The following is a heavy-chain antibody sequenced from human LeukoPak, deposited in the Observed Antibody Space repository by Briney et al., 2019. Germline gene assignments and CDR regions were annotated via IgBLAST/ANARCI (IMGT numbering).Heavy chain of an antibody. D-gene: IGHD6-13*01. Sequence: PSETLSLTCTVSGGSISSSSYYWGWIRQPPGKGLEWIGSIYYSGSTYYNPSLKSRVTISVDTSKNQFSLKLSSVTAADTAVYYCAREGGVYSSSWYGAFDIWGQGTMVTVSS. CDR2: IYYSGST. CDR3: AREGGVYSSSWYGAFDI. J-gene: IGHJ3*02. V-gene: IGHV4-39*07. CDR1: GGSISSSSYY.